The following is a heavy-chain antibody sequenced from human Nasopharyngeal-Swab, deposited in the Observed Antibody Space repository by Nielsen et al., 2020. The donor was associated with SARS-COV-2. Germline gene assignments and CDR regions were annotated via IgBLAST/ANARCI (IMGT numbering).Heavy chain of an antibody. J-gene: IGHJ4*02. Sequence: WIRQSPSRGLEWLGRTYYRSKWYNDYAVSVKSRITINPDTSKNQFSLQLNSVTPEDTAVYYCARELTPLYSAYYYGSGSYYNHFDYWGQGTLVTVSS. CDR2: TYYRSKWYN. CDR3: ARELTPLYSAYYYGSGSYYNHFDY. D-gene: IGHD3-10*01. V-gene: IGHV6-1*01.